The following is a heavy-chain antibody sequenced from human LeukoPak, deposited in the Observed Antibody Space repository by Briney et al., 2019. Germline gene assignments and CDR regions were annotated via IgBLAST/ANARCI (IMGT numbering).Heavy chain of an antibody. CDR1: GGSFSGYY. V-gene: IGHV4-34*01. J-gene: IGHJ6*02. CDR2: INHSGST. CDR3: ARDRRPDYYYYGMDV. Sequence: PSETLSLTCAVCGGSFSGYYWSWIRQPPGKGLEWIGEINHSGSTNYNPSLKSRVTISVDTSKNQFSLKLSSVTAADTAVYYCARDRRPDYYYYGMDVWGQGTTVTVSS.